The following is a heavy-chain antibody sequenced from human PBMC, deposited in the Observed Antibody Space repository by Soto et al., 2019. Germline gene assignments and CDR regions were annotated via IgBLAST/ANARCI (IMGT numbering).Heavy chain of an antibody. CDR1: GFTFSSYA. Sequence: PGGSLRLSCAASGFTFSSYAMSWVRQAPGKGLEWVSAISGSGGSTCYADSVKGRFTISRDNSKNTLYLQMNSLRAEDTAVYYCAKVGKRAVAVDYWGQGTLVTVSS. J-gene: IGHJ4*02. D-gene: IGHD6-19*01. CDR3: AKVGKRAVAVDY. CDR2: ISGSGGST. V-gene: IGHV3-23*01.